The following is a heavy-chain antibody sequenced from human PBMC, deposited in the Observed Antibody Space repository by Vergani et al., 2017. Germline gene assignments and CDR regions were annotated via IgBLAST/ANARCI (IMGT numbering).Heavy chain of an antibody. CDR1: GGPISNYF. V-gene: IGHV4-59*01. CDR2: TYYSGST. J-gene: IGHJ5*01. CDR3: ARGGYSYGSFWFDP. D-gene: IGHD5-18*01. Sequence: QVQLQESCPGLVKPSETLALTRTVSGGPISNYFWNWIRQPPGKGLEWIGYTYYSGSTNYNPSLKSRVTISVDTSKNQFSLKLSAVTAADTAVYYCARGGYSYGSFWFDPWGQGTLVTVSS.